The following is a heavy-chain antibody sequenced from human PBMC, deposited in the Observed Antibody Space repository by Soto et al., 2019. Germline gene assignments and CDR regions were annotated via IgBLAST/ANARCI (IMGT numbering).Heavy chain of an antibody. Sequence: EVQLLESGGGLVQPGGSLRLSCAASGFTFSSYAMRWVRQAPVKGLEWVSAISGSGGSTYYADSVKGRFTISRDNSKKTLHLQMNSLTAEDTAVYYCARRGSGSYYDYWGQGTVVTVSP. J-gene: IGHJ4*02. D-gene: IGHD1-26*01. V-gene: IGHV3-23*01. CDR2: ISGSGGST. CDR1: GFTFSSYA. CDR3: ARRGSGSYYDY.